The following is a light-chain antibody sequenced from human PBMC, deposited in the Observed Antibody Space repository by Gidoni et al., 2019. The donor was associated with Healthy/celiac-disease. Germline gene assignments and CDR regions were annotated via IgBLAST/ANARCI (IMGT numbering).Light chain of an antibody. V-gene: IGKV3-15*01. Sequence: EIAMTQSPATLSVSPGVRATLSCRASQSVSSNLAWYQQKPGQAPRLLIYGASTRPTGIPARFSGSGSGTEFTLTISRLQSEDFAVYYCQKLGTFGPGTKVDIK. CDR2: GAS. J-gene: IGKJ3*01. CDR3: QKLGT. CDR1: QSVSSN.